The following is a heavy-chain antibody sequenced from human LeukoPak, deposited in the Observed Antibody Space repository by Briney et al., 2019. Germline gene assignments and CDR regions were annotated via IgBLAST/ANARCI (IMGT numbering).Heavy chain of an antibody. CDR3: ARKNRSTVRFDY. J-gene: IGHJ4*02. CDR2: INHSGST. Sequence: SETLSLTCAVYGGSFSGYYWSWIRQPPGKGLEWIGEINHSGSTNYNPSLKSRVTISVDTSKNQFSLKPSSVTAADTAVYYCARKNRSTVRFDYWGQGTLVTVSS. D-gene: IGHD4-17*01. V-gene: IGHV4-34*01. CDR1: GGSFSGYY.